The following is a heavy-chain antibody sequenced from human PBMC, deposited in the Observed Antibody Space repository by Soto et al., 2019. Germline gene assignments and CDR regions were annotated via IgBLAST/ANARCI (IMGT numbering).Heavy chain of an antibody. D-gene: IGHD3-3*01. CDR1: GGSISSGGYY. CDR2: IYYSGST. Sequence: SETLSLTCTVSGGSISSGGYYWSWIRQHPGKGLEWIGYIYYSGSTYYNPSLKSRVTISVDTSKNQFSLKLSSVTAADTAVYYCARAPLSYDFWSGSHLDYWGQGTLVTVSS. V-gene: IGHV4-31*03. J-gene: IGHJ4*02. CDR3: ARAPLSYDFWSGSHLDY.